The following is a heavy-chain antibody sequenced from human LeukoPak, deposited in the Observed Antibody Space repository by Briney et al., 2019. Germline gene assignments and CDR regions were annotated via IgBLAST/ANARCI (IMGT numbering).Heavy chain of an antibody. J-gene: IGHJ4*02. Sequence: PSETLSLTCTVSGYSISSGYYWGWIRPPPGKGLESIGSIYHSGSTYYNPSLKSRVTISVDTSKNQFSLKLSSVTAADTAVYYCARDLLGSFPFDYWGQGTLVTVSS. CDR2: IYHSGST. CDR3: ARDLLGSFPFDY. D-gene: IGHD7-27*01. CDR1: GYSISSGYY. V-gene: IGHV4-38-2*02.